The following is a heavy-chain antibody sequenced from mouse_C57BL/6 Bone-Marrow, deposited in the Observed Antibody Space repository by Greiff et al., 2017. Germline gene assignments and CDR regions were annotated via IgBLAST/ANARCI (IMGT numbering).Heavy chain of an antibody. D-gene: IGHD2-4*01. CDR1: GFTFSSYA. CDR3: ARDPMITTWYFDV. V-gene: IGHV5-4*01. J-gene: IGHJ1*03. Sequence: EVMLVESGGGLVKPGGSLKLSCAASGFTFSSYAMSWVRQTPEKRLEWVATISDGGSYTYYPDNVKGRFTISRDNAKNNLYLQMSHLKSEDTAMYYCARDPMITTWYFDVWSTGTTVTVSS. CDR2: ISDGGSYT.